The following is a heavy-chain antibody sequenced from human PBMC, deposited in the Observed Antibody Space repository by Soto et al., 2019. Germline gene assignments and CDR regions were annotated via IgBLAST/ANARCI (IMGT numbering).Heavy chain of an antibody. V-gene: IGHV4-59*08. CDR2: IYYSGST. CDR1: GVSISTYY. Sequence: QVQLQESGPGLVKPSETLSLTCTVSGVSISTYYWSWIRQPPGKGLEWIGYIYYSGSTNYKPSLKSRVTISVATSKDQFSLKLNSVTDADTAVYYCARLPFLIDPTHAFDIWGQGTMVTVSS. J-gene: IGHJ3*02. CDR3: ARLPFLIDPTHAFDI.